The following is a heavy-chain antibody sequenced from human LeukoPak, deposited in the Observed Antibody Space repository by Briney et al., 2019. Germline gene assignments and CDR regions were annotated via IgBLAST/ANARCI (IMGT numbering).Heavy chain of an antibody. CDR2: IYYTGNT. D-gene: IGHD6-13*01. J-gene: IGHJ4*02. CDR1: GGSISGYY. V-gene: IGHV4-59*08. Sequence: PSETLSLTCTVSGGSISGYYWNWIRQPPGKGPEWIGYIYYTGNTSYNPSLKSRVTISLDTSKNQFSLKLSSVTAADTAVYYCATSSSWLHSLNSWGQGTLVTVSS. CDR3: ATSSSWLHSLNS.